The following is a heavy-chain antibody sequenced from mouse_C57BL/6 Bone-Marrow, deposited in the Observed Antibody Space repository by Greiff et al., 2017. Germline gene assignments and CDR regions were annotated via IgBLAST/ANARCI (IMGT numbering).Heavy chain of an antibody. D-gene: IGHD2-3*01. CDR1: GFNIKDDY. J-gene: IGHJ2*01. CDR3: SSCDGNYFDF. CDR2: IDPEIGDT. Sequence: VQLQQSGAELVRPGASVKLSCTASGFNIKDDYIHWVKHRPEQGLEWLGWIDPEIGDTEYASKFQGKATITSDTSSNTAYLQLSRLTSEDTAVYYCSSCDGNYFDFWGQGTPLTVAS. V-gene: IGHV14-4*01.